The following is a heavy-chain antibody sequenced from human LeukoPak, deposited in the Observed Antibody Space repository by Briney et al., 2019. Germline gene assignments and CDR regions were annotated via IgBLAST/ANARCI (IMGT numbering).Heavy chain of an antibody. Sequence: SQTLSLTCTVSGGSISSGDYYRSWIRQPPGKGLEWIGYIYYSGSTYYNPSLKSRVTISVDTSKNQFSLKLSSVTAADTAVYYCARGGTNYYDSSGYYSGFDYWGQGTLVTVSS. J-gene: IGHJ4*02. D-gene: IGHD3-22*01. CDR3: ARGGTNYYDSSGYYSGFDY. CDR1: GGSISSGDYY. CDR2: IYYSGST. V-gene: IGHV4-30-4*08.